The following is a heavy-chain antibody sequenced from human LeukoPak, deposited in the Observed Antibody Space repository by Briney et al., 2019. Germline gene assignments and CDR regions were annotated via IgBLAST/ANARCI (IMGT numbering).Heavy chain of an antibody. CDR2: FRDRGGNT. CDR3: ARGLSYCSNGICPFDY. J-gene: IGHJ4*02. Sequence: GGSLRLSLAASEFTFATYAMSWVRQAPGKGLDWVSTFRDRGGNTYYSDSVKGRFTISRDNAKNSLYLQMNSLRVEDTAVYYCARGLSYCSNGICPFDYWGQGTLVTVSS. V-gene: IGHV3-23*01. D-gene: IGHD2-8*01. CDR1: EFTFATYA.